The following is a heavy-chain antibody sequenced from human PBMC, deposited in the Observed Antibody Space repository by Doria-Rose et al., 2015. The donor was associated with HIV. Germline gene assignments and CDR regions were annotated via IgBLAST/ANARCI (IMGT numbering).Heavy chain of an antibody. CDR3: ARMGSYRELDY. D-gene: IGHD3-3*01. Sequence: GPCLVKPSETLSLPCSVSGASVSSRGYYRNWIRQVPGKGLESLGYTYYTGTSDYSPSLKSRLNMAVDTSKNQFSLKLSFVTVADTAVYYCARMGSYRELDYWGQGARGIVSA. CDR2: TYYTGTS. J-gene: IGHJ4*02. CDR1: GASVSSRGYY. V-gene: IGHV4-31*03.